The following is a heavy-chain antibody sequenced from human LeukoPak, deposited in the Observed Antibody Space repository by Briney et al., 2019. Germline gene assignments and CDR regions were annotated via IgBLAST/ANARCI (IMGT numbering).Heavy chain of an antibody. CDR1: GFTVSDYY. J-gene: IGHJ5*02. Sequence: PGGSLRLSCAASGFTVSDYYMSWLRQAPGKGLEWVSYISRSGDTIYYADSVKGRFTISRDNAKNSVYLQMNSLRVEDTAVYYCARERRSTSCYEFDPWGQGTLVTVSS. D-gene: IGHD2-2*01. V-gene: IGHV3-11*01. CDR2: ISRSGDTI. CDR3: ARERRSTSCYEFDP.